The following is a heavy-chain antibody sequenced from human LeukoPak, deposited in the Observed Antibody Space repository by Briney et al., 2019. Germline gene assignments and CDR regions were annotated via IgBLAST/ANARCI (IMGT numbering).Heavy chain of an antibody. CDR2: IGTAGDT. CDR1: GFTFSTYD. V-gene: IGHV3-13*04. J-gene: IGHJ4*02. CDR3: ARGTMGGFDY. Sequence: GGSLRLSCAASGFTFSTYDMHWVRQGTGKGLEWVSAIGTAGDTYYPGSVKGRFTISRENAKNSLYLQMNTLRAGDTAVYYCARGTMGGFDYWGQGILVTVPS. D-gene: IGHD1-26*01.